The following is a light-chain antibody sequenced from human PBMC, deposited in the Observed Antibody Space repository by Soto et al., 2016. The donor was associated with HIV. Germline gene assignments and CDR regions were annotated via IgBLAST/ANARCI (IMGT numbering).Light chain of an antibody. Sequence: DIQMTQSPSSLSASVGDRVTITCRASQYISNYLSWFQQKEGKAPKLLIYGASSLQSGVPSRFSGSGSGTDFTLTISSLQPEDFATYYCQHSYNTPLTFGGGTKVEI. J-gene: IGKJ4*01. CDR2: GAS. CDR3: QHSYNTPLT. CDR1: QYISNY. V-gene: IGKV1-39*01.